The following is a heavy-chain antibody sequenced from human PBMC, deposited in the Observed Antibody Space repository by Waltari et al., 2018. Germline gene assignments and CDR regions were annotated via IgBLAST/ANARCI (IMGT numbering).Heavy chain of an antibody. D-gene: IGHD3-22*01. J-gene: IGHJ5*02. CDR1: GYTFTSYD. Sequence: QVQLVQSGAEVKKPGASVKVSCKAYGYTFTSYDINWVRQATGQGHEWMGWINPNSCNTGYAQKFQGRVTMTRNTSRSTAYMELSSLRSEDTAVYYCARGLRWLFFASAQGIDPWGQGTLVTVSS. CDR2: INPNSCNT. V-gene: IGHV1-8*01. CDR3: ARGLRWLFFASAQGIDP.